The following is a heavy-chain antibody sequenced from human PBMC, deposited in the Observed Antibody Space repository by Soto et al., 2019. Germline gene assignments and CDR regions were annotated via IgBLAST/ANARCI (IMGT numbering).Heavy chain of an antibody. CDR1: GGSISSYY. CDR3: ARDQVYGDRKEAYYYYYGMDV. D-gene: IGHD1-20*01. Sequence: SETLSLTCTVSGGSISSYYWSWIRQPPGKGLEWIGYIYYSGSTNYNPSLKSRVTISVDTSKNQFSLKLSSVTAADTAVYYCARDQVYGDRKEAYYYYYGMDVWGQGTTVTVS. V-gene: IGHV4-59*01. CDR2: IYYSGST. J-gene: IGHJ6*02.